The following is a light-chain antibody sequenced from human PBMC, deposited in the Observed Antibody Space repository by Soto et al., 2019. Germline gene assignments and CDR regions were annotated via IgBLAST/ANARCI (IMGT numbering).Light chain of an antibody. J-gene: IGKJ1*01. CDR3: HQYGSLVWT. Sequence: EIVLTQSPGTLSLSPGERATLSCRASQSVSSNSVAWYQQKPGQAPRLLIHGTSSRATGIPDRFSGSGSGTDFTLTISRLEPEDVAVYYCHQYGSLVWTFGQGTKVEI. CDR2: GTS. CDR1: QSVSSNS. V-gene: IGKV3-20*01.